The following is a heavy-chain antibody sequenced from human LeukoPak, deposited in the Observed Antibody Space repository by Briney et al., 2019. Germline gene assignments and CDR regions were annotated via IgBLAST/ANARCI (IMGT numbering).Heavy chain of an antibody. CDR1: GASFNTGDYY. Sequence: SSETLSLTCIVSGASFNTGDYYWNWIRQHPGKGLEWIGYIYNSGSTYYNPSLKSRVTISVDTSKNHFSLRLTSVTAADSAVYYCARGAPPDSWGQGTLVTVSS. CDR2: IYNSGST. V-gene: IGHV4-31*03. J-gene: IGHJ4*02. CDR3: ARGAPPDS.